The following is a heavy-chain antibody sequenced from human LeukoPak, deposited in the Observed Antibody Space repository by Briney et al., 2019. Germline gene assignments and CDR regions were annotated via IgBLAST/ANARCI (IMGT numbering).Heavy chain of an antibody. Sequence: SETLSLTCTVSGGSITSTLYYWGWFRQSSGKGLEWIGSIYYSGSTYYNPSLKSRVTISVDTSKNQFSLKLSSVTAADTAVYYCARSAVEDYGSGSYNWGQGTLVTVSS. CDR1: GGSITSTLYY. D-gene: IGHD3-10*01. J-gene: IGHJ4*02. CDR3: ARSAVEDYGSGSYN. CDR2: IYYSGST. V-gene: IGHV4-39*07.